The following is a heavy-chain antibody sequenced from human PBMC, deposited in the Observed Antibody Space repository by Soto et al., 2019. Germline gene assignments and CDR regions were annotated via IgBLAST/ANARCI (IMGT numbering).Heavy chain of an antibody. CDR3: ARGSYNFDD. CDR1: CGSIISSSYY. V-gene: IGHV4-39*07. J-gene: IGHJ4*02. CDR2: IYYSGST. D-gene: IGHD5-18*01. Sequence: SETLSLTCTVSCGSIISSSYYWGWIRQPPGKGLEWIGSIYYSGSTDYNPSLKSRVTMSVDTSKNQFSLKLRSVTAADTAVYYCARGSYNFDDWGQGILVTVSS.